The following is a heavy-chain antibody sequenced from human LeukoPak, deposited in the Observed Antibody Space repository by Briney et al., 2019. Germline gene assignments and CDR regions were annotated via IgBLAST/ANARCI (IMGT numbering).Heavy chain of an antibody. V-gene: IGHV1-46*01. J-gene: IGHJ4*02. CDR2: INPSGGST. CDR1: GGSFSNYA. Sequence: GASVKVSCKTSGGSFSNYAITWVRQAPGQGLEWMGIINPSGGSTSYAQKFQGRVTMTRDTSTSTVYMELSSLRSEDTAVYYCADLGHNDYWGQGTLVTVSS. D-gene: IGHD3-10*01. CDR3: ADLGHNDY.